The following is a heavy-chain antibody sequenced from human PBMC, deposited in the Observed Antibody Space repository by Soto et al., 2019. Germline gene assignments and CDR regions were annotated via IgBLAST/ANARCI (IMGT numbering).Heavy chain of an antibody. CDR3: ERDSTLHSSGWYNIDY. V-gene: IGHV1-46*01. CDR1: GYTFTSYY. Sequence: ASVKVSCKASGYTFTSYYMHWVRQAPGQGLEWMGIINPSGGSTSYAQKFQGRVTMTRDTSTSTVYMELSSLRSEDTAVYYCERDSTLHSSGWYNIDYWGQGTLVTVSS. J-gene: IGHJ4*02. CDR2: INPSGGST. D-gene: IGHD6-19*01.